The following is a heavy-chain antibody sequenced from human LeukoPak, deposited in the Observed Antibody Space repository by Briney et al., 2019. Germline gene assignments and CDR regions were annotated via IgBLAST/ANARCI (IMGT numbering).Heavy chain of an antibody. CDR2: IWYDGSNK. J-gene: IGHJ4*02. CDR3: AKDPCDGGSCYSFDY. D-gene: IGHD2-15*01. V-gene: IGHV3-33*06. Sequence: QPGRSLRLSCAASGLTFSSYGMHWVRQAPGKGLEWVAVIWYDGSNKYYADSVKGRLTISRDNSKNTLYLQMNSLRAEDTAVYYCAKDPCDGGSCYSFDYWGQGTLVTVSS. CDR1: GLTFSSYG.